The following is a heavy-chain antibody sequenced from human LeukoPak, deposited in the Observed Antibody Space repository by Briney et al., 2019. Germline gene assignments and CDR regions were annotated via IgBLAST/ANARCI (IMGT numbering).Heavy chain of an antibody. V-gene: IGHV3-21*06. CDR2: ISSSSTYI. D-gene: IGHD6-13*01. CDR3: ASSLAVAGTGGWFDP. J-gene: IGHJ5*02. Sequence: GGSLRLSCAASGFTFSSYSMNWVRQAPGKGLEWVSSISSSSTYIYYADSVKGGFTISRDNAKDSLFLQMNSLRAEDTAVYYCASSLAVAGTGGWFDPWGQGNLVTVSS. CDR1: GFTFSSYS.